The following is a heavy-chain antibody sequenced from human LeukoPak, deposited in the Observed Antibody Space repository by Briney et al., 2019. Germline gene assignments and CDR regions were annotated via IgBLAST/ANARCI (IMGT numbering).Heavy chain of an antibody. CDR1: GGSISSGGYY. D-gene: IGHD6-6*01. V-gene: IGHV4-31*03. Sequence: PSQTLSLTCTVSGGSISSGGYYWSWIRQHPGKGLEWIGYIYYSGSTHYNPSLKSRVTISLDTSKNQFSLRLSSVTAADTAVYFCAKGEYSRTSYYHYYMDVWGKGTTVTVSS. J-gene: IGHJ6*03. CDR2: IYYSGST. CDR3: AKGEYSRTSYYHYYMDV.